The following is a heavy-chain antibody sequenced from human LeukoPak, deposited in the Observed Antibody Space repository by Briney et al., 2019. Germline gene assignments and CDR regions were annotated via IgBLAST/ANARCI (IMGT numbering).Heavy chain of an antibody. D-gene: IGHD1-26*01. CDR2: INSDGSST. V-gene: IGHV3-74*01. CDR1: GFTFSTYW. Sequence: PGGSLRLSCAASGFTFSTYWMHWVRQIPGKGLVWVSRINSDGSSTSYADSVKGRFTISRDNSKNTLYLQMNSLRVEDTAVYYCAKGRTLVGGSTRSYDYWGQGTLVTVSS. CDR3: AKGRTLVGGSTRSYDY. J-gene: IGHJ4*02.